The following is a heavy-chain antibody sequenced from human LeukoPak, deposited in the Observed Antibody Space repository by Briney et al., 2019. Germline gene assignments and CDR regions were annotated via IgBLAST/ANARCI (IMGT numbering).Heavy chain of an antibody. V-gene: IGHV4-38-2*02. CDR3: ARDHRSYDFWSGYPNYYYYYMDV. CDR1: GYSISSGYY. CDR2: IYHSGST. Sequence: PSETLSLTCTVSGYSISSGYYWGWIRQPPGKGLEWIGSIYHSGSTYYNPSLKSRVTISVDTSKNQFSLKLSSVTAADTAVYYCARDHRSYDFWSGYPNYYYYYMDVWGKGTTVTVSS. J-gene: IGHJ6*03. D-gene: IGHD3-3*01.